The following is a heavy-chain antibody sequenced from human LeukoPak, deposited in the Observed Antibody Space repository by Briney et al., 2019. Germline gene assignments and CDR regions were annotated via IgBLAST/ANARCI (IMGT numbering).Heavy chain of an antibody. Sequence: GGSLRLSCAASGFTFSSHWMNWVRQAPGKGLEWVSVIYSGGSTYYADSVRGRFTISRDNSKQTLYLQMNSLRAEDTAVYYCAKPVAGGYYYFDYWGQGTLVTVSS. CDR3: AKPVAGGYYYFDY. CDR2: IYSGGST. D-gene: IGHD5-12*01. J-gene: IGHJ4*02. CDR1: GFTFSSHW. V-gene: IGHV3-23*03.